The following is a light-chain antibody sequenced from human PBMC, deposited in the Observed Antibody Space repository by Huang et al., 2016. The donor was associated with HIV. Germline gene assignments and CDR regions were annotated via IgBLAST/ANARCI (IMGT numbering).Light chain of an antibody. V-gene: IGKV3-11*01. CDR1: QTISSY. CDR3: HQRAGWPL. J-gene: IGKJ4*02. Sequence: EVVLTQSPATLSLSPGERATPSCRASQTISSYLALYQHKPGQPPRLLIYDTSKMATGIPARFRCSGSGTDFTLTISSLEPEDFAVYYCHQRAGWPLFGGGTKVEIK. CDR2: DTS.